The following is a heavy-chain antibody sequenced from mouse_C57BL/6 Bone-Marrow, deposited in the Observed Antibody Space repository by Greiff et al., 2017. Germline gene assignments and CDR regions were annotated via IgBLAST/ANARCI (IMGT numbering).Heavy chain of an antibody. CDR3: AIYGYDVSYWYFDV. D-gene: IGHD2-2*01. Sequence: EVQGVESGGGLVQPGESLKLSCESNEYEFPSHDMSWVRKTPEKRLELVAAINSDGGSTYYPDTMERRFIISRNNTKKTLYLQMSSLRSEDTALYYCAIYGYDVSYWYFDVWGTGTTVTVSS. CDR2: INSDGGST. J-gene: IGHJ1*03. CDR1: EYEFPSHD. V-gene: IGHV5-2*01.